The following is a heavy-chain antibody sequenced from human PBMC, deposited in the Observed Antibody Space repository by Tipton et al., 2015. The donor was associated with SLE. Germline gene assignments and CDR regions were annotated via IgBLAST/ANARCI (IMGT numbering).Heavy chain of an antibody. V-gene: IGHV4-39*07. CDR3: ARLVPPYYEFWSGFLVARRFDP. D-gene: IGHD3-3*01. J-gene: IGHJ5*02. CDR2: IASRGNT. CDR1: GDSIGSGSYY. Sequence: LRLSCTVSGDSIGSGSYYWGWIRQPPGKGLEWIGAIASRGNTYYNPSLKSRVTVSLDMSKSQFSLKLRSVTAADTAVYYCARLVPPYYEFWSGFLVARRFDPWGQGTLVIVSS.